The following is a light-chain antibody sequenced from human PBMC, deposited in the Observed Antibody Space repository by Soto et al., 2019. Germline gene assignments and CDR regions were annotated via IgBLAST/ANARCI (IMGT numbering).Light chain of an antibody. CDR1: RRVSSY. Sequence: ETVLTQSPATLSLSPGDRATLSCRASRRVSSYLAWYQQKAGQAPRLLIYDASNRAAGTPARFSGSGSGTDFTLTISSLEPEDFAVYYCQQRSNWWTFGQGTKVEIK. V-gene: IGKV3-11*01. CDR3: QQRSNWWT. CDR2: DAS. J-gene: IGKJ1*01.